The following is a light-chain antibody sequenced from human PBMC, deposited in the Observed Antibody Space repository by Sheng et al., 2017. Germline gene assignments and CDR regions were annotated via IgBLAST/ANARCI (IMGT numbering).Light chain of an antibody. J-gene: IGKJ2*01. Sequence: DIQMTQSPSSLSASAGDRITITCRTSQDITTYLNWYQHKPGKAPRVLISGASKLERGVPSRFSGSGSGTHFTLTISSLQPEDVAIYYCQQSDSFPHTFGQGTKLEIK. CDR3: QQSDSFPHT. CDR1: QDITTY. CDR2: GAS. V-gene: IGKV1-39*01.